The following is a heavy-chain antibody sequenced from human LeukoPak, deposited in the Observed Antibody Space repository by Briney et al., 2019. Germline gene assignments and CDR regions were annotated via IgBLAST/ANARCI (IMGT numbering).Heavy chain of an antibody. J-gene: IGHJ4*02. CDR3: ARLDSSGWGYFDY. CDR2: IYYSGST. CDR1: GGSISNYY. D-gene: IGHD6-19*01. Sequence: PSDTLSLTCTVSGGSISNYYYSWIRQPPGKGLEWFGYIYYSGSTNYNPSLKSRVTLSVDTSNNQFSLKLSSVTAADTAVYYCARLDSSGWGYFDYWGQGTLVTVSS. V-gene: IGHV4-59*07.